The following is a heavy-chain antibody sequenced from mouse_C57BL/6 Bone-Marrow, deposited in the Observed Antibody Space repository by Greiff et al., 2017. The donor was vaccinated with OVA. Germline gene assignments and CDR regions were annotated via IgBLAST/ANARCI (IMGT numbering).Heavy chain of an antibody. J-gene: IGHJ2*01. V-gene: IGHV1-72*01. CDR1: GYTFTSYW. CDR3: AGYSIITTVFAQDY. CDR2: IDPNSGGT. D-gene: IGHD1-1*01. Sequence: QVQLQQPGAELVKPGASVKLSCKASGYTFTSYWMHWVKQRPGRGLEWIGRIDPNSGGTKYNEKFKSKATLTVDKPSSTAYMQLSSLTSEDSAVYYCAGYSIITTVFAQDYWGQGTTLTVSS.